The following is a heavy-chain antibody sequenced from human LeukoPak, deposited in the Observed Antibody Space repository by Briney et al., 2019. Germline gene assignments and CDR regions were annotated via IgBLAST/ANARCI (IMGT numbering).Heavy chain of an antibody. CDR1: GFTFSSYT. J-gene: IGHJ4*02. D-gene: IGHD6-6*01. CDR3: AKPVFYTTSSFDY. CDR2: ITGSGGSA. V-gene: IGHV3-23*01. Sequence: GGSLRPSCAASGFTFSSYTMTWVRQAPGKGLEWVSAITGSGGSAYYADSVKGRFIISRDNSKNTLYLQMNSLRAEDTAVYYCAKPVFYTTSSFDYWGQGTLVTVSS.